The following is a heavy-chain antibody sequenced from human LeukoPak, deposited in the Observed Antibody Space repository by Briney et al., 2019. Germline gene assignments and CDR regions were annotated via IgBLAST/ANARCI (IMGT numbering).Heavy chain of an antibody. D-gene: IGHD5-24*01. V-gene: IGHV4-39*07. CDR3: ARGFQQMATITGFNL. J-gene: IGHJ5*02. CDR2: IYYSGST. Sequence: KSSETLSLTCTVSGGSINSSIYHWGWIRQPPGKGLEWIGNIYYSGSTYYNPSLKSRVTMSVDTSKNQFSLILNSVTAADTAVYYCARGFQQMATITGFNLWGQGILVTVSS. CDR1: GGSINSSIYH.